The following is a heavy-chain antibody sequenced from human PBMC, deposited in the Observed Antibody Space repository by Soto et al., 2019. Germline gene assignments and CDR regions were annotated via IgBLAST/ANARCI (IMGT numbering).Heavy chain of an antibody. Sequence: QLQLQESGPGLVKPSETLSLTCAVSGGSISGSYYYWAWLRQSPGKGPEWIGSVFYTGFTSYNPSLESRVSVSVDTSKGQFSLKLSAVTAAETAVYYCATSQKGYSWTYFDQWGQGALVTVSS. CDR1: GGSISGSYYY. CDR2: VFYTGFT. V-gene: IGHV4-39*01. D-gene: IGHD5-12*01. CDR3: ATSQKGYSWTYFDQ. J-gene: IGHJ4*02.